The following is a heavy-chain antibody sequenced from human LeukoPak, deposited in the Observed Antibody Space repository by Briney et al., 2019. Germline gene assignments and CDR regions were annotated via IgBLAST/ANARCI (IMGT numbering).Heavy chain of an antibody. CDR3: ARQQRIVVVPSWFDP. V-gene: IGHV4-38-2*01. CDR2: IYHSGST. CDR1: GYSISSGYY. D-gene: IGHD2-2*01. Sequence: PSETLSLTCAVSGYSISSGYYWGWIRQPPGKGLEWIGSIYHSGSTYYNPSLKSRVTISVDTSKNQFSLKLSSVTAADTAVYYCARQQRIVVVPSWFDPWGQGTLVTVSS. J-gene: IGHJ5*02.